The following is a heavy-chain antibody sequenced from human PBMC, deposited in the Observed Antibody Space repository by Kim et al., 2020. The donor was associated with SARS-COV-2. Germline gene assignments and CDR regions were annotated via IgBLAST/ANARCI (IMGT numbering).Heavy chain of an antibody. CDR1: GVSMNNQY. J-gene: IGHJ4*02. CDR2: VYSTGTT. Sequence: SETLSLTCSVSGVSMNNQYWTWIRQPPGKGLEWVGYVYSTGTTNQNPSLKSRVTMSVDTSTNQFSLKLYSVTAEDTAVYYCARHYVADDPYNSGWYGLDYWGQEILVTVSS. CDR3: ARHYVADDPYNSGWYGLDY. D-gene: IGHD6-19*01. V-gene: IGHV4-59*08.